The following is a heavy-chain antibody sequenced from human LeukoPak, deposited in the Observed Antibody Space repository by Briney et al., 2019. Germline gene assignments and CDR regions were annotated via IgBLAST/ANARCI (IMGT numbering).Heavy chain of an antibody. CDR2: FDPEDGET. CDR1: GYTFTSYA. CDR3: ATLGRGYCSSTSCYTDGRDYYYYYMDV. Sequence: ASVKVSCKASGYTFTSYAMNWVRQDPGKGLEWMGGFDPEDGETIYAQKFQGRVTMTEDTSTDTAYMELSSLRSEDTAVYYCATLGRGYCSSTSCYTDGRDYYYYYMDVWGKGTTVTVSS. D-gene: IGHD2-2*02. V-gene: IGHV1-24*01. J-gene: IGHJ6*03.